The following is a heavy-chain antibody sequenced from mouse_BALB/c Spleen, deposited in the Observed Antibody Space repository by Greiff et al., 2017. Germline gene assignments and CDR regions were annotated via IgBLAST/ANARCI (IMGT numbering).Heavy chain of an antibody. J-gene: IGHJ2*01. CDR2: ISSGSSTI. CDR1: GFTFSSFG. D-gene: IGHD2-3*01. CDR3: ARGEMVTLYIDY. Sequence: EVKLMESGGGLVQPGGSRKLSCAASGFTFSSFGMHWVRQAPEKGLEWVAYISSGSSTIYYADTVKGRFTISRDNPKNTLFLQMTSLRSEDTAMYYCARGEMVTLYIDYWGQGTTLTVSS. V-gene: IGHV5-17*02.